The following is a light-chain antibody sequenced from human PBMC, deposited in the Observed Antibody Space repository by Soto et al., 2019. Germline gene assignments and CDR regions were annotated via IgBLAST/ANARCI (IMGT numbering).Light chain of an antibody. CDR2: DVS. V-gene: IGLV2-14*03. CDR1: SSDVGGYIY. CDR3: SSYTSSSTL. J-gene: IGLJ2*01. Sequence: QSALTQPASVSGSPGQSITISCTGTSSDVGGYIYVSWYQHHPGKAPKLMIYDVSKRPSGVSNRFSGSKSGNTASLTISGLQADDEAAYYCSSYTSSSTLFGGGTKVTVL.